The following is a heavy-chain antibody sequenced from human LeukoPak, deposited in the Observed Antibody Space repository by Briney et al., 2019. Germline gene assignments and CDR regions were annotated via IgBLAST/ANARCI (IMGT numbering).Heavy chain of an antibody. CDR1: GFTFRTYW. CDR3: ARDMGDY. J-gene: IGHJ4*02. CDR2: IEQDGSEK. D-gene: IGHD3-16*01. Sequence: HSGGSLRLSCAASGFTFRTYWMSWVRQAPGKGLEWVANIEQDGSEKYYVDSVRGRFTISRDNAKNSLYLQMDSLRADDTAVYYCARDMGDYWGQGTLVTVSS. V-gene: IGHV3-7*01.